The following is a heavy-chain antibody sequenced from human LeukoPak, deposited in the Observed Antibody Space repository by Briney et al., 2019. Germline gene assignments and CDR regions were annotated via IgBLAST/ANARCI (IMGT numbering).Heavy chain of an antibody. V-gene: IGHV3-23*01. J-gene: IGHJ4*02. CDR3: AKASSYGNLAGYYFFDY. D-gene: IGHD3-9*01. CDR1: GFTFSSYA. Sequence: GGSLRLSCAASGFTFSSYAMSWVRQAPGKGLEWVSAISGSGGSTYYADSVKGRFTISRDNSKNTLYLQMNSLRAEDTAVYYCAKASSYGNLAGYYFFDYWGQGTLVTVSS. CDR2: ISGSGGST.